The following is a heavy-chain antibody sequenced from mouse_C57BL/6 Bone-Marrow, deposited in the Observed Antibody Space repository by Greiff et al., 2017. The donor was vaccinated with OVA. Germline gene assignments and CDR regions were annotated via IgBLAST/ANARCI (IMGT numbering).Heavy chain of an antibody. CDR1: GYTFPDHI. J-gene: IGHJ3*01. CDR2: IYPVSGEP. D-gene: IGHD2-4*01. Sequence: VQLQQSGAELASPGASVTLSCKASGYTFPDHIMNWLKTRPGQGLEWIGRIYPVSGEPNSNQKFMGKATFSVDRSSGTVSMVLNSLTSEDPAVYYCGLIYYDYDGVWFAYWGQGTLVTVSA. CDR3: GLIYYDYDGVWFAY. V-gene: IGHV1-11*01.